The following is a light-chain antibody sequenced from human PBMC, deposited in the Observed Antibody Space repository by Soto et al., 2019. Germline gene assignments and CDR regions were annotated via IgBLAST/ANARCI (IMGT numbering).Light chain of an antibody. Sequence: IQLTQSPSSLSASVGDRVTITCRASQGISSYLAWYQQKPGKAPKLLIYAESTLQSGVPSRFSGSGSGTDFTLTISRLQPEDFATYYCQKLNSYPCTCGQGTRLEI. V-gene: IGKV1-9*01. CDR1: QGISSY. CDR3: QKLNSYPCT. CDR2: AES. J-gene: IGKJ5*01.